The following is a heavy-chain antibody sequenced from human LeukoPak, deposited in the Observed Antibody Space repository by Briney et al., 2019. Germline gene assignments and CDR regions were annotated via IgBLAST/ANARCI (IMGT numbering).Heavy chain of an antibody. J-gene: IGHJ4*02. V-gene: IGHV3-23*01. D-gene: IGHD6-19*01. CDR3: AKDIVNSGPRGYFDY. CDR1: GVTFSSYA. CDR2: ISGGGGTT. Sequence: AGSLRLSCAASGVTFSSYAMRWVRQAPGKGLEWVSLISGGGGTTYYADSVKGRFTISRDKSISTVYLQMYSLRAEDTAVYYCAKDIVNSGPRGYFDYWGQGTLVTVSS.